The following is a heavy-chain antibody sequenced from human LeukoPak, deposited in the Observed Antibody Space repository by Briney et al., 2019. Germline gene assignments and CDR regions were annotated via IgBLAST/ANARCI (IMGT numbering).Heavy chain of an antibody. J-gene: IGHJ4*02. D-gene: IGHD5-12*01. CDR2: RSYDGINK. CDR3: ASGDDFPFDY. Sequence: GRTLRLSCAASGFTVNNNYMTWDCQAPAQWLESVAVRSYDGINKYYAVAVKCRFTISRDNSKNTLYLQMNSLRAEDTAVYDCASGDDFPFDYWGQGTLVTVSS. V-gene: IGHV3-30*03. CDR1: GFTVNNNY.